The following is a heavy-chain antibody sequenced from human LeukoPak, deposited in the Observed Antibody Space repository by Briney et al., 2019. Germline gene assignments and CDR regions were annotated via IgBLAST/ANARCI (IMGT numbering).Heavy chain of an antibody. J-gene: IGHJ4*02. V-gene: IGHV3-30*03. Sequence: PGGSLRLSCAASGFTFSSYGMHWVRQAPGKGLEWVAVISYDGSNKYYADSVKGRFTISRHNSKNTLYLQMNGLRAEDTAVYYCARTSYYYDSSGYYYRDWGQGTLVTVSS. D-gene: IGHD3-22*01. CDR1: GFTFSSYG. CDR2: ISYDGSNK. CDR3: ARTSYYYDSSGYYYRD.